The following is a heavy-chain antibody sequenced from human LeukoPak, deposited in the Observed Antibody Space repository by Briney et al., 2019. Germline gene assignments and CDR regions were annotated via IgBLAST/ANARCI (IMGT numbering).Heavy chain of an antibody. CDR1: GFSVSSNY. CDR2: IYSGGST. Sequence: GGSLRLSCAASGFSVSSNYMSWVRQAPGKGLEWVSVIYSGGSTYYADSVKGRFTISRDNSKNTLYLQMKSLRAEDTAVYYCAKDMSYYDSSGGFDYWGQGTLVTVSS. D-gene: IGHD3-22*01. V-gene: IGHV3-53*01. CDR3: AKDMSYYDSSGGFDY. J-gene: IGHJ4*02.